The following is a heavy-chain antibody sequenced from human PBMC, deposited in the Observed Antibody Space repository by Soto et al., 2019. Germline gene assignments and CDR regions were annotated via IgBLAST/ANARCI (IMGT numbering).Heavy chain of an antibody. Sequence: VQLQESGPGLVKPSETLSLSCDVSGASLLSSYWSWVRQPAGKGLEWIGHISSSGRTSYNPSLKSRVTMSIDPPNNKFSLNLKSVTAADTAVYYCAKGWDVKYFDHWGQGARVTVSS. V-gene: IGHV4-4*07. D-gene: IGHD1-26*01. CDR3: AKGWDVKYFDH. CDR1: GASLLSSY. CDR2: ISSSGRT. J-gene: IGHJ4*02.